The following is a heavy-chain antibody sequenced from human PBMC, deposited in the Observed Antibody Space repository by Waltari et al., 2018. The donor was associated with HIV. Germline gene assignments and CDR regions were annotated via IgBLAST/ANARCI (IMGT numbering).Heavy chain of an antibody. J-gene: IGHJ4*02. V-gene: IGHV3-33*01. D-gene: IGHD3-22*01. Sequence: QVQLVESGGGVVQPGRCLRLSCAASGLTLTHFAIHWVRQAPGKGLEWVAVIWYDGENKYYADSVKGRFTISRDNSKNTLYLQMNSLRVEDTAVYYCARGGYYYDISGYYHYWGQGTLVTVSS. CDR2: IWYDGENK. CDR1: GLTLTHFA. CDR3: ARGGYYYDISGYYHY.